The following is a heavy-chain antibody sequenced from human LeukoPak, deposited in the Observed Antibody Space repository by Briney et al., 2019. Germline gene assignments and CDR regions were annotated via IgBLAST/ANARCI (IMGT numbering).Heavy chain of an antibody. Sequence: GGSLRLSCVASGFIFSSYDMHWVRQAPGKGLEWVSSINSRSSYIFYAESMKGRFTISSDNAKNSLFLQMDGLRAEDTAVYYCTRRGGLSSGRSFDYWGQGTLVTVSS. D-gene: IGHD3-10*02. J-gene: IGHJ4*02. CDR2: INSRSSYI. CDR3: TRRGGLSSGRSFDY. CDR1: GFIFSSYD. V-gene: IGHV3-21*01.